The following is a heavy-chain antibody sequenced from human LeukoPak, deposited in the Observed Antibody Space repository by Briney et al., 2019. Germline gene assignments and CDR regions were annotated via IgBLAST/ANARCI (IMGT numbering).Heavy chain of an antibody. CDR1: GFTFSSYA. CDR3: AKFDSSGWYFDL. D-gene: IGHD6-19*01. CDR2: ISGSGGST. J-gene: IGHJ2*01. Sequence: PGGSLRLSCTASGFTFSSYAMSWVRQAPGKGLEWVSAISGSGGSTYYADSVKGRFTISRDNSKNTLYLQMNSLRAEDTAVYYCAKFDSSGWYFDLWGRGTLVTVSS. V-gene: IGHV3-23*01.